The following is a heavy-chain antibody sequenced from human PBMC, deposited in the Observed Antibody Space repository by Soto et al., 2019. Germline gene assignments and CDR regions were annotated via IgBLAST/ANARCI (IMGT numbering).Heavy chain of an antibody. V-gene: IGHV1-2*04. Sequence: GASVKVSCKASGYTFTGYYMHWVRQAPGQGLEWMGWINPNSGGTNYAQKFQGWVTMTRDTSISTAYMELSRLRSDDTAVYYCARDYRYYGSGSDMGYYYYYGMDVWGQGTTFTVSS. CDR2: INPNSGGT. CDR1: GYTFTGYY. D-gene: IGHD3-10*01. J-gene: IGHJ6*02. CDR3: ARDYRYYGSGSDMGYYYYYGMDV.